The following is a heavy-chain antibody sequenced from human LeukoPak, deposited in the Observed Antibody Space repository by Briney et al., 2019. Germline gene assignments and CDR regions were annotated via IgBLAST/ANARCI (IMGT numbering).Heavy chain of an antibody. CDR2: ISAYNGNT. CDR3: AKDRVLQRNTLVRGVMKGFDK. D-gene: IGHD3-10*01. CDR1: GYTFTSYG. V-gene: IGHV1-18*01. J-gene: IGHJ4*02. Sequence: ASVKVSCKASGYTFTSYGISWVRQAPGQGLEWMEWISAYNGNTNYAQKLQGRVTMTTDTSTSTAYMEPRSLRSDDTAVYYCAKDRVLQRNTLVRGVMKGFDKWGQGTLVTVS.